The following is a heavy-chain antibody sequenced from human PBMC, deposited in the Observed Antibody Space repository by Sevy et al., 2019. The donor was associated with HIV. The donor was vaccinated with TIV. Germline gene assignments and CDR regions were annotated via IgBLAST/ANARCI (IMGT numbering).Heavy chain of an antibody. CDR3: AKDINRGCDGVNCYPYYYYFYGLDV. CDR1: GFSFNDHA. V-gene: IGHV3-9*01. J-gene: IGHJ6*02. Sequence: GGSLRLSCAASGFSFNDHAMHWVRQVPGKGLEWVSGVSWNSRNIGYGDSVKGRFTISRDNANHFLYLEMNSLRPEDTAFYYCAKDINRGCDGVNCYPYYYYFYGLDVWGHGTTVTVS. CDR2: VSWNSRNI. D-gene: IGHD2-21*01.